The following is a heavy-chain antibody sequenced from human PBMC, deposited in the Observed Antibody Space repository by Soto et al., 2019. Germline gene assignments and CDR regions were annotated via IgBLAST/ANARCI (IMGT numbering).Heavy chain of an antibody. J-gene: IGHJ6*02. Sequence: QVQLVQSGAEVKKPGASVKVSCKASGYTFTSYDINWVRQASGQGLEWMGWMNPNSGNTGYAQKFQGRVAMTRNTSLSTAYMGLSSLRSDDPAVYYCAREKTSYGMDVWGQRTTVTVSS. V-gene: IGHV1-8*01. CDR2: MNPNSGNT. CDR1: GYTFTSYD. CDR3: AREKTSYGMDV.